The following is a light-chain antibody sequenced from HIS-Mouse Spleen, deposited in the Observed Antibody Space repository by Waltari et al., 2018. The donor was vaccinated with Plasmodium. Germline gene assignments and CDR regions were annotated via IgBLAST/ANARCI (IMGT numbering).Light chain of an antibody. CDR2: DVS. J-gene: IGLJ1*01. V-gene: IGLV2-11*01. CDR1: SSAVGGYNS. Sequence: QSALTPPRYVSGSPGPSVPIPCTGTSSAVGGYNSVSWYQPHPGKAPKPMIYDVSKRPSGVPDRFSGSKSGNTASLTISGLQAEDEADYYCCSYAGSYTYVFGTGTKVTVL. CDR3: CSYAGSYTYV.